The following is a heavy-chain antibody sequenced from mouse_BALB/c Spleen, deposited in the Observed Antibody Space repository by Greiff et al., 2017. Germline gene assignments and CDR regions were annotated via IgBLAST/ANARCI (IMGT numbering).Heavy chain of an antibody. CDR1: GYSITSGYY. D-gene: IGHD2-4*01. J-gene: IGHJ3*01. Sequence: EVQRVESGPGLVKPSQSLSLTCSVTGYSITSGYYWYWIRQFPGNKLEWMGYISYDGSNNYNPSLKNRISITRDTSKNQFFLKLNSVTTEDTATYYCARADYDSWFAYWGQGTLVTVSA. CDR3: ARADYDSWFAY. V-gene: IGHV3-6*02. CDR2: ISYDGSN.